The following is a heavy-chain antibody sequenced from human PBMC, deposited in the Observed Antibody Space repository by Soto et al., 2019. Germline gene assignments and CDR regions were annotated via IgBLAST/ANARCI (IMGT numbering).Heavy chain of an antibody. CDR2: MDYSGNT. V-gene: IGHV4-59*01. J-gene: IGHJ3*02. D-gene: IGHD1-26*01. CDR1: SGSISSFY. CDR3: ARDQPGSPVYDRAFDI. Sequence: SETLSLTCTVSSGSISSFYWTWIRQPPGKGLEWIGYMDYSGNTRYNPSLESRVTMSVDTSKNQFSLKLRSVTAADTAVYFCARDQPGSPVYDRAFDIWRQGTMVTVSS.